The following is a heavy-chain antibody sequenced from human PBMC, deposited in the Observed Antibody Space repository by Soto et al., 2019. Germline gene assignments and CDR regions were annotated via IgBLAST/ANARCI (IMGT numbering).Heavy chain of an antibody. CDR1: GGSFSGYY. CDR2: INHSGST. Sequence: SETLSLTCAVYGGSFSGYYWSWIRQPPGKGLEWIGEINHSGSTNYNPSLKSRVTISVDTSKNQFSLKLSSVTAADTAVYYCARGRRATHRYYFDYWGQGTLVTVS. V-gene: IGHV4-34*01. J-gene: IGHJ4*02. CDR3: ARGRRATHRYYFDY. D-gene: IGHD1-26*01.